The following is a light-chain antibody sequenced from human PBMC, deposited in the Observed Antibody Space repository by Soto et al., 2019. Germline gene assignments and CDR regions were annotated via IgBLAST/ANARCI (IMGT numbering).Light chain of an antibody. V-gene: IGKV3-20*01. CDR2: GAS. CDR3: QQYAGSPTWT. CDR1: QSVSSSY. J-gene: IGKJ1*01. Sequence: EIVLTQSPGTLSLSPGDRATLSCRASQSVSSSYLAWYQQKPGQAPRLLIYGASSRATGIPERFSGSGSGTDFTLTISRLEPEDFAVYYCQQYAGSPTWTFGQGTKVDIK.